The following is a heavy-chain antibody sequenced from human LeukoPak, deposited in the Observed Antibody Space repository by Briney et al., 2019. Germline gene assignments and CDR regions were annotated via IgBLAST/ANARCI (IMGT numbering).Heavy chain of an antibody. D-gene: IGHD3-10*01. Sequence: PGGSLRLSCAASGFTVSSNYMSWVRQAPGKGLEWVSVIYSGGSTYYADSVKGRFTISRDNSKNTLYLQMNSLRADDTAVYYCARTGGFTMVRGETSWGQGTLVTVSS. CDR1: GFTVSSNY. J-gene: IGHJ5*02. CDR2: IYSGGST. CDR3: ARTGGFTMVRGETS. V-gene: IGHV3-66*01.